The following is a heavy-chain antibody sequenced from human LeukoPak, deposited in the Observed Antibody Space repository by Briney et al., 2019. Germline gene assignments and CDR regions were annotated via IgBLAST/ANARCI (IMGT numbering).Heavy chain of an antibody. CDR3: ARRRHGYSYGMDV. CDR1: GFTFSDYY. CDR2: ISSSGNTI. Sequence: GGSLRLSCAASGFTFSDYYMSWIRQAPGKELEWVSFISSSGNTIYYADSVKGRFTISRDNAKNSLYLQMNSLRDEDTAVYYCARRRHGYSYGMDVWGQGTTVTVSS. D-gene: IGHD5-18*01. J-gene: IGHJ6*02. V-gene: IGHV3-11*01.